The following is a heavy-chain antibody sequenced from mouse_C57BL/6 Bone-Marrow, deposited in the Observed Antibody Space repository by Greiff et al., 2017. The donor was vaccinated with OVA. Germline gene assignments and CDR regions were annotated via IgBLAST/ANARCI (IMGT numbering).Heavy chain of an antibody. CDR1: GYTFTSYG. CDR2: LYPRSGNT. J-gene: IGHJ4*01. V-gene: IGHV1-81*01. CDR3: ARGGGLPLYAMDY. Sequence: VQRVESGAELARPGASVKLSCKASGYTFTSYGISWVKQSTGQGLEWIGELYPRSGNTYYNEKFKGKAPLTADKSSSTAYMELRSLTSEDSAVYFCARGGGLPLYAMDYWGQGTSVTVSS. D-gene: IGHD2-4*01.